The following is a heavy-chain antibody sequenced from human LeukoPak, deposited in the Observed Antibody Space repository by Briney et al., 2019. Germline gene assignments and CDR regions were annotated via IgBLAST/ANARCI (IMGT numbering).Heavy chain of an antibody. Sequence: GGSLRVFCAASGFTFSDYSMNWVRQAPGKGLEWVSYISRSSSNIYYSDSVKGRFTISRENAKNSLYLHMNRLRAEDTAVYYCARDKYGDYGGSDYYYYGMDVRGQGTTVTVSS. D-gene: IGHD4-17*01. J-gene: IGHJ6*02. CDR1: GFTFSDYS. CDR2: ISRSSSNI. V-gene: IGHV3-48*04. CDR3: ARDKYGDYGGSDYYYYGMDV.